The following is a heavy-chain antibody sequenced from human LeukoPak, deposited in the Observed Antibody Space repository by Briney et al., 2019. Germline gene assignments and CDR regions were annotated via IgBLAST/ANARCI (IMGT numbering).Heavy chain of an antibody. J-gene: IGHJ4*02. CDR1: GGSISSYY. V-gene: IGHV4-59*01. D-gene: IGHD1-26*01. CDR2: IYYSGST. Sequence: SETLSLTCTVSGGSISSYYWSWVRQPPGRGLEWIGYIYYSGSTNYNPSLKSRVTISVDTSKNQFSLKLSSVTAADTAVYYCAPHSGSYQPFDYWGQGTLVTVSS. CDR3: APHSGSYQPFDY.